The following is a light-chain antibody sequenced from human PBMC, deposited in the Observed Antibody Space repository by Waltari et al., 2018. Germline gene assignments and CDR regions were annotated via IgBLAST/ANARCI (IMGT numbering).Light chain of an antibody. CDR3: CSYAGLGIYV. J-gene: IGLJ1*01. V-gene: IGLV2-23*02. CDR1: SSDVGNYNL. Sequence: QSGLTQPASVSGSPGQSITVSCTGTSSDVGNYNLVSWYQQYPGKAPTLMVYEVTKRTSGVSDRFSVAKSGNTASLTISGLQSEDEADYYCCSYAGLGIYVFGTGTKVTVL. CDR2: EVT.